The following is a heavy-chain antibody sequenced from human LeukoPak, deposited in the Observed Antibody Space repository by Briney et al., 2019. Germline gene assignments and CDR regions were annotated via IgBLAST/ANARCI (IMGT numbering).Heavy chain of an antibody. D-gene: IGHD5-18*01. CDR2: ISWNSGSI. CDR1: GFTFDDYV. Sequence: GGSLRLSCAASGFTFDDYVMHWVRQAPGKGLEWVSGISWNSGSIGYADSVKGRFTISRDNAKNSLYLQMNSLRAEDTALYYCAKVVDTAIFDYWGQGTLVTVSS. J-gene: IGHJ4*02. V-gene: IGHV3-9*01. CDR3: AKVVDTAIFDY.